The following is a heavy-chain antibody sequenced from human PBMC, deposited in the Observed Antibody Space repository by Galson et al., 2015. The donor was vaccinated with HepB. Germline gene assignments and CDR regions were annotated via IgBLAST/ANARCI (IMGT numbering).Heavy chain of an antibody. V-gene: IGHV1-69*13. CDR3: ASHQRERYSSSPSYYYYYMDV. D-gene: IGHD6-6*01. CDR2: IIPIFGTA. CDR1: GGTFSSYA. J-gene: IGHJ6*03. Sequence: SLKVSCKASGGTFSSYAISWVRQAPGQGLEWMGGIIPIFGTANYAQRFQGRVTITADESTSTAYMELSSLRSEDTAVYYCASHQRERYSSSPSYYYYYMDVRGKGTTVTVSS.